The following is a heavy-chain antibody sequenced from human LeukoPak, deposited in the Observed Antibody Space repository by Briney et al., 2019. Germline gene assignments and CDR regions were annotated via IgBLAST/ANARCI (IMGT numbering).Heavy chain of an antibody. Sequence: PSETLSLTCTVSGGSISSSGYYWSWIRQPPGKGLEWIGYIYYSGSTNYNPSLKSRVTISVDTSKNQFSLKLSSVTAADTAVYYCARFVVGATIFDYWGQGTLVTVSS. V-gene: IGHV4-61*05. J-gene: IGHJ4*02. CDR1: GGSISSSGYY. D-gene: IGHD1-26*01. CDR3: ARFVVGATIFDY. CDR2: IYYSGST.